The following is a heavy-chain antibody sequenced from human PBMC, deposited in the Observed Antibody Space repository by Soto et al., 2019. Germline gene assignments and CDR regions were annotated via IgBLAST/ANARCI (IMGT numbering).Heavy chain of an antibody. V-gene: IGHV3-23*01. Sequence: PGGSLRLSCAASGFTFSNWAMTWVRQAPGKGLEWVSAITGGGTTYYADSVTGRFTISRDNSKSTLYLQMNSMRADDTAAYYCAKWQRYNFDILAFSGFDSWGQGTLVTVSS. CDR1: GFTFSNWA. CDR2: ITGGGTT. J-gene: IGHJ4*03. CDR3: AKWQRYNFDILAFSGFDS. D-gene: IGHD3-9*01.